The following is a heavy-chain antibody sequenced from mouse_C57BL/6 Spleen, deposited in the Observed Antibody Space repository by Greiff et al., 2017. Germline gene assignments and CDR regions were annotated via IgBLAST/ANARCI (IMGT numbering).Heavy chain of an antibody. CDR2: ISYDGSN. V-gene: IGHV3-6*01. CDR3: AREDDGYSSWFAY. CDR1: GYSITSGYY. J-gene: IGHJ3*01. D-gene: IGHD2-3*01. Sequence: EVKLQESGPGLVKPSQSLSLTCSVTGYSITSGYYWNWIRQFPGNKLEWMGYISYDGSNNYNPSLKNRISITRDTSKNQFCLKLNSVTTEDTATYYCAREDDGYSSWFAYWDQGTLVTVCA.